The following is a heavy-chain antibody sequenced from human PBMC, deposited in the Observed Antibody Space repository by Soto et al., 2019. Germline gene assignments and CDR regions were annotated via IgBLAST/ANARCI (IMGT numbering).Heavy chain of an antibody. D-gene: IGHD5-12*01. CDR2: ISGSGGST. CDR1: GFTFSSYA. J-gene: IGHJ4*02. Sequence: GGSLRLSCAASGFTFSSYAMSWVRQAPGKGLEWVSAISGSGGSTYYADSVKGRFTISRDNAKNTLYLQMNSLRAEDTAVYYCAKSLGRDGYNLYYWGQGTLVTVSS. V-gene: IGHV3-23*01. CDR3: AKSLGRDGYNLYY.